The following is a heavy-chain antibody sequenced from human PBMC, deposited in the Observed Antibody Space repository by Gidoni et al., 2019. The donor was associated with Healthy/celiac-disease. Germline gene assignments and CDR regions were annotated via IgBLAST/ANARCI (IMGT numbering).Heavy chain of an antibody. Sequence: QVQLVQSGAEVKKPGSSVKVSCKASGGTFSSYALSWVRQAPGQGLEWRGGIIPIFGTENYAQKFQGRVTITADESTSTAYMELSSLRSEETAVYYCARKGGDIVVVPAAIYDSSGYYPFDYWGQGTLVTVSS. CDR3: ARKGGDIVVVPAAIYDSSGYYPFDY. CDR1: GGTFSSYA. D-gene: IGHD2-2*01. CDR2: IIPIFGTE. V-gene: IGHV1-69*01. J-gene: IGHJ4*02.